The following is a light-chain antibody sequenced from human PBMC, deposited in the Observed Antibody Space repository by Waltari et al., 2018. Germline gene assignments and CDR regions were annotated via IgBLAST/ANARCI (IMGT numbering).Light chain of an antibody. Sequence: QSALTQPASLSGSPRQSITISCTGTNSDIGGYNYVSWYQHHSGKAPKLMIFGVSDRPSGVSNRFSVSKSGNTASLTISELQADDEADYYCSSFTSSATWVFGGGTKLTVL. CDR3: SSFTSSATWV. J-gene: IGLJ3*02. V-gene: IGLV2-14*03. CDR2: GVS. CDR1: NSDIGGYNY.